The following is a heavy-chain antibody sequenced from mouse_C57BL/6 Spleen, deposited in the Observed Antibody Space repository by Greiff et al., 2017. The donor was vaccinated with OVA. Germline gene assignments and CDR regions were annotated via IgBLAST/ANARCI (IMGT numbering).Heavy chain of an antibody. CDR1: GYTFTDYY. Sequence: EVQLQQSGPELVKPGASVKISCKASGYTFTDYYMNWVKQSHGKSLEWIGDINPNNGGTSYNQKFKGKATLTVDKSSSTAYMELRSLTSEDSAVYYCARDYGYDDWGQGTTLTVSS. V-gene: IGHV1-26*01. CDR2: INPNNGGT. J-gene: IGHJ2*01. D-gene: IGHD2-2*01. CDR3: ARDYGYDD.